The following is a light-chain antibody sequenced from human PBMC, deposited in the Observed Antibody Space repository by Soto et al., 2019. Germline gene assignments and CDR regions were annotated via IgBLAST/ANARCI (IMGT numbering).Light chain of an antibody. CDR3: SSYTSSSTPVV. CDR2: EVS. V-gene: IGLV2-14*01. CDR1: SSDVGGYNY. J-gene: IGLJ2*01. Sequence: QSALTQPASVSGSPGQSITISCTGTSSDVGGYNYVSWYQQHPGKAPKLKIYEVSNRPSGVSNRFSGSKSGNTASLTISGLQAEDEADYCCSSYTSSSTPVVFGGGTKVTVL.